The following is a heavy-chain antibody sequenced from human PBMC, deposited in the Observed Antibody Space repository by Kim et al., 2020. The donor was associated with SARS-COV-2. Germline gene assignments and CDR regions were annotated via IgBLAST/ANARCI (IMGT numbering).Heavy chain of an antibody. CDR1: GYTFTSYA. D-gene: IGHD5-12*01. J-gene: IGHJ4*02. CDR2: INTNTGNP. CDR3: ARGALEMATMGVFDY. Sequence: ASVKVSCKASGYTFTSYAMNWVRQAPGQGLEWMGWINTNTGNPTYAQGFTGRFVFSLDTSVSTAYLQISSLKAEDTAVYYCARGALEMATMGVFDYWGQGTLVTVSS. V-gene: IGHV7-4-1*02.